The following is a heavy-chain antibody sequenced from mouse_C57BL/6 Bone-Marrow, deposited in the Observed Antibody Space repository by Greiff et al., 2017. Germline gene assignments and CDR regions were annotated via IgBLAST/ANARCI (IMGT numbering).Heavy chain of an antibody. V-gene: IGHV14-3*01. CDR3: ARTGSSKGYVDV. Sequence: VQLQQSVAELVRPGASVKLSCTASGFNFKNTYMHWVKQRPEQGLEWIGRIDPANGNTKYAPKFQGKATITADTSSNTAYMQLSSLTSEDTAIYYGARTGSSKGYVDVWGTGTTVTVSS. D-gene: IGHD1-1*01. J-gene: IGHJ1*03. CDR1: GFNFKNTY. CDR2: IDPANGNT.